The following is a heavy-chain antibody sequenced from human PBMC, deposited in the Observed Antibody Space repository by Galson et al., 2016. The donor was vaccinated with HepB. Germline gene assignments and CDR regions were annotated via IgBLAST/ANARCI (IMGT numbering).Heavy chain of an antibody. D-gene: IGHD3-22*01. J-gene: IGHJ6*02. CDR3: ARGKHYDSSGYYKSAGYYGMDV. CDR1: GFTFSSYD. V-gene: IGHV3-13*01. Sequence: SLRLSCAGSGFTFSSYDMHWVRQATGKGLEWVSAIGTAGDTYYPGSVKGRFTISRENAKNSLYLQMNSLRAGETAVYYCARGKHYDSSGYYKSAGYYGMDVGGQGTTVTVSS. CDR2: IGTAGDT.